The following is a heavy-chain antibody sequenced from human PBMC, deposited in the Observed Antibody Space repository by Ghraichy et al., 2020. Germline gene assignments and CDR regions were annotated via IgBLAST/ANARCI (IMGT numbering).Heavy chain of an antibody. CDR1: GYTFTSYY. Sequence: ASVKVSCKASGYTFTSYYMHWVRQAPGQGLEWMGIINPSGGSTSYAQKFQGRVTMTRDTSTSTVYMELSSLRSEDTAVYYCARFDHYYDSSGYSTYYFDYWGQGTLVTVS. CDR2: INPSGGST. J-gene: IGHJ4*02. V-gene: IGHV1-46*01. CDR3: ARFDHYYDSSGYSTYYFDY. D-gene: IGHD3-22*01.